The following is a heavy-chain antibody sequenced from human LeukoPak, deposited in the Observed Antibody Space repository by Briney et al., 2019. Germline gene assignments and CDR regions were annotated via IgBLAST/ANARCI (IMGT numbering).Heavy chain of an antibody. V-gene: IGHV3-30-3*01. J-gene: IGHJ5*02. CDR3: ARDSGVTVGWFDP. CDR2: ISYDGSDK. D-gene: IGHD2-15*01. Sequence: PGGSLRLSCAASGFTFSSFAMHWVRQAPGKGLEWVAVISYDGSDKHYADPVKGRFTISRDNSKNTLYLQMNSPRAEDTAVYYCARDSGVTVGWFDPWGQGTLVTVSS. CDR1: GFTFSSFA.